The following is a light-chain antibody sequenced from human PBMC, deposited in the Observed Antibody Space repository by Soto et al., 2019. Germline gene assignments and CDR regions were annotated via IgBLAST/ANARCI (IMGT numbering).Light chain of an antibody. CDR1: QSISQW. Sequence: DIQMTQSPSTLSASVGDRVAITCRASQSISQWVAWYQQKPGRAPELLIYDASKLKSGVPSRFSGGGSGTEFTLTISSLQPDDFATYYCQQYNTYSTFGQGTRLEIK. CDR3: QQYNTYST. J-gene: IGKJ5*01. V-gene: IGKV1-5*01. CDR2: DAS.